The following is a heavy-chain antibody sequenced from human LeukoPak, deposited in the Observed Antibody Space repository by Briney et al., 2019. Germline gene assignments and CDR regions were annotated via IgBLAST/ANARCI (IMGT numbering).Heavy chain of an antibody. CDR1: GFTFSSYG. J-gene: IGHJ4*02. CDR3: AKNRAGSGWDSAV. V-gene: IGHV3-30*18. Sequence: GGSLRLSCAASGFTFSSYGMHWVRQAPGKGLEWVAVISYDGSNKYYADSVKGRFTISRDNSKNTLYLQMNSLRAEDTAVYYCAKNRAGSGWDSAVWGQGTLVTVSS. D-gene: IGHD6-19*01. CDR2: ISYDGSNK.